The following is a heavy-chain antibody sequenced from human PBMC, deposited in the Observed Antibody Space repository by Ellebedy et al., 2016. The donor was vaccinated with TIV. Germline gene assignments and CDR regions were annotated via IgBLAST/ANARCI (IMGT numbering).Heavy chain of an antibody. V-gene: IGHV3-7*02. J-gene: IGHJ4*02. CDR2: IHEDGSEK. D-gene: IGHD1-26*01. Sequence: GESLKISXAASGFTFSGYWMSWFRQAPGKGLEWVANIHEDGSEKYYVDSVKGRFIISRDNTKKSLYLQMNSLRAEDTAVYYCVRVSRSGNYPGWGQGTLVTVSS. CDR3: VRVSRSGNYPG. CDR1: GFTFSGYW.